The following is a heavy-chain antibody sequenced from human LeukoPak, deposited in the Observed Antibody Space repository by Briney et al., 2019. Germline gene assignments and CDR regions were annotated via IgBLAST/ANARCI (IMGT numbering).Heavy chain of an antibody. J-gene: IGHJ3*02. CDR3: ARTRYCDSMTCSPYAFAI. CDR1: GFTFSDYY. V-gene: IGHV3-11*06. CDR2: ISSGSDYT. Sequence: GGSLRLSCGVSGFTFSDYYMSWIRQAPGKGLEWVSYISSGSDYTNYVDSVKGRFTISRDNAKHSLYLQMNSLRAEDTAVYYCARTRYCDSMTCSPYAFAIWGQGTMVTVSS. D-gene: IGHD4-17*01.